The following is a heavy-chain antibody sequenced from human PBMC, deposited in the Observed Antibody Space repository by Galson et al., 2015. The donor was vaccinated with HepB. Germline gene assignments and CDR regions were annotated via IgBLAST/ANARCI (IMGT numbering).Heavy chain of an antibody. D-gene: IGHD2-2*01. V-gene: IGHV3-21*01. CDR1: GFTFSSYS. CDR3: ARVTRGVVPAVKDVGYYYYMDV. J-gene: IGHJ6*03. CDR2: ISSSSSYI. Sequence: SLRLSCAASGFTFSSYSMNWVRQAPGKGLEWVSSISSSSSYIYYADSVKGRFTISRDNAKNSLYLQMNSLRAEDTAVYYCARVTRGVVPAVKDVGYYYYMDVWGKGTTVTVSS.